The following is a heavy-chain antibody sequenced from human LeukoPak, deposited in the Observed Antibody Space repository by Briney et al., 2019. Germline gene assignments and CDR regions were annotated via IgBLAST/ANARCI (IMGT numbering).Heavy chain of an antibody. D-gene: IGHD6-13*01. V-gene: IGHV3-66*01. CDR1: GFIFSTYS. CDR2: FYSGGST. Sequence: GGSLRLSCSASGFIFSTYSMNWVRQAPGKGLEWVSVFYSGGSTRYADSVKGRFTISRDNSKNTLYLQLNSLRAEDTAVYFCASSSWSSEYFHYWGQGTLVTVSS. J-gene: IGHJ1*01. CDR3: ASSSWSSEYFHY.